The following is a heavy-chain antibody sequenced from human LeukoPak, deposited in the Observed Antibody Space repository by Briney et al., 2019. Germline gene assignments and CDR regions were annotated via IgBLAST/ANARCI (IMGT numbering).Heavy chain of an antibody. V-gene: IGHV4-34*01. J-gene: IGHJ4*02. CDR1: GGSFSGYY. D-gene: IGHD3-3*01. CDR3: ARVRFTSYFDY. CDR2: INHSGST. Sequence: SETLSLTCAVYGGSFSGYYWGWIRQPPGKGLEWIGEINHSGSTNYNPSLKSRVTISVDTSKNQFSLKLSSVTAADTAVYYCARVRFTSYFDYWGQGTLVTVSS.